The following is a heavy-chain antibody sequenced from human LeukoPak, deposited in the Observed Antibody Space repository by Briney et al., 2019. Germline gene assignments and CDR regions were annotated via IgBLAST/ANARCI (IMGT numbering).Heavy chain of an antibody. D-gene: IGHD3-22*01. J-gene: IGHJ4*02. CDR3: ASSHDSSGND. CDR1: GFSFSSYW. V-gene: IGHV3-7*01. CDR2: IKYDGSLK. Sequence: GGSLRLSCVASGFSFSSYWMAWVRQAPGKGLEWVANIKYDGSLKFYVDSVKGRFTISRDNAKNSLYLEMNSLRANDTAVYFCASSHDSSGNDWGQGTMVTVSS.